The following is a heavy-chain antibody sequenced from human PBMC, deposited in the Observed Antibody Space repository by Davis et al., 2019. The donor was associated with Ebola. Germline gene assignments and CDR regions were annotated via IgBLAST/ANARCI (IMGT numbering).Heavy chain of an antibody. D-gene: IGHD3/OR15-3a*01. CDR3: ARDRFFAFDF. V-gene: IGHV3-48*02. J-gene: IGHJ4*02. CDR2: ITKGSDAI. CDR1: GFNFREYA. Sequence: PGGSLRLSCTVSGFNFREYAMSWVRQAPGKGLQWITYITKGSDAIHYADSVKGRFTVSRDNAKNSVFLQMSSLRDEDSAVYYCARDRFFAFDFWSQGVHVSVSS.